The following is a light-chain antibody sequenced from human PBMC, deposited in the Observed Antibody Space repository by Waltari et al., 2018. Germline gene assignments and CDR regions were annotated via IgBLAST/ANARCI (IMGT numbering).Light chain of an antibody. V-gene: IGKV3-20*01. J-gene: IGKJ2*03. CDR3: QHYGTSPPRYS. Sequence: EIVLTQSPGTLSLSPGERATLSCRASQSVGSSHLAWDQQKPDQAPRLLIYGASNRATGIPDRFSGSGSGTGFTLTIRRLEPEDFAVYYCQHYGTSPPRYSFGQGTKLEIK. CDR2: GAS. CDR1: QSVGSSH.